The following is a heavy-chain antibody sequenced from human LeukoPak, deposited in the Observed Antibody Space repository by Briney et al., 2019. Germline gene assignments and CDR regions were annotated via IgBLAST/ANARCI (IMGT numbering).Heavy chain of an antibody. CDR3: ARGRVYDFWRGPDFDH. V-gene: IGHV3-23*01. J-gene: IGHJ4*02. CDR1: GFTLNNYA. CDR2: ISADAKQT. Sequence: GGSRRLSWPATGFTLNNYAMSWVRQAPGKGRGWVALISADAKQTHYADLVKGRFTISRDISKNILYLQMNRLRVEDTAVYYCARGRVYDFWRGPDFDHWGLGTLVTVSS. D-gene: IGHD3-3*01.